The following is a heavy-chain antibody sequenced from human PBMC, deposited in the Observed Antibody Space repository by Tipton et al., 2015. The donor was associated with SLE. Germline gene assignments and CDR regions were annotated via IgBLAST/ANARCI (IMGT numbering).Heavy chain of an antibody. J-gene: IGHJ5*02. CDR2: IHYHGHATT. D-gene: IGHD2-21*01. V-gene: IGHV4-31*01. CDR3: ASAIPPRTGYFIP. CDR1: GGPISGGGYF. Sequence: TLSLTCTVSGGPISGGGYFWTWIRQPPGQDIQWLAHIHYHGHATTSYNPSLQSPLTISTHTSKNQFTLGLADAPAADTAVYLCASAIPPRTGYFIPWGQG.